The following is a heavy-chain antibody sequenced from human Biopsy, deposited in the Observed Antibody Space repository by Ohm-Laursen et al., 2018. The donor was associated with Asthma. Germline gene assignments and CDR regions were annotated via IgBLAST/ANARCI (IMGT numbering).Heavy chain of an antibody. CDR2: INSVFGIT. D-gene: IGHD2-2*01. V-gene: IGHV1-69*13. CDR3: ARKAGSCISRTCYSLDF. CDR1: GGTFNTYV. Sequence: GASVTVSCKSLGGTFNTYVIGWVRQAPGQGLEWMGGINSVFGITTYPQKFQDRVTITADDSTSTVYMELSSLRSEDTAVYYCARKAGSCISRTCYSLDFWGQGTLVTVSS. J-gene: IGHJ4*02.